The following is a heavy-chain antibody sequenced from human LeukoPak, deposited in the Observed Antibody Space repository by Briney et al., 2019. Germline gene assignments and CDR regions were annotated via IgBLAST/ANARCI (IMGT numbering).Heavy chain of an antibody. CDR3: AKDLAVAGTGSFDY. CDR1: RFTLSSYA. V-gene: IGHV3-23*01. CDR2: IIGSGGST. J-gene: IGHJ4*02. Sequence: PGRSLRPSCALSRFTLSSYATSWVSHPPKKGLEWVSAIIGSGGSTYYADSVKGRFTRSRDNSKNTLYLQMNSLRAEDTAVYYCAKDLAVAGTGSFDYWGQGTLVTVSS. D-gene: IGHD6-19*01.